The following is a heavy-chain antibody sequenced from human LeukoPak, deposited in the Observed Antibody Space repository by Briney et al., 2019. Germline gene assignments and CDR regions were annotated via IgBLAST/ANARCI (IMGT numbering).Heavy chain of an antibody. CDR1: GFTFSRFT. CDR2: ISSSSSYI. V-gene: IGHV3-21*01. CDR3: ARPDTLYDSSGYAWDY. J-gene: IGHJ4*02. D-gene: IGHD3-22*01. Sequence: GGSLRLSCAASGFTFSRFTMNWVRQAPGKGLEWVSSISSSSSYIYYADSVKGRFTISRDNAKNSLYLQMNSLRAEDTAVYYCARPDTLYDSSGYAWDYWGQGTLVTVSS.